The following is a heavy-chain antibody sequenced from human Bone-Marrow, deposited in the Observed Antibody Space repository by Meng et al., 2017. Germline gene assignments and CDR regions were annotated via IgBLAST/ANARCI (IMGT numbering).Heavy chain of an antibody. CDR1: GGSISSGSYY. V-gene: IGHV4-61*10. CDR2: IYYSGST. CDR3: ARGYCSGGSCYDY. D-gene: IGHD2-15*01. Sequence: SETLSLTCTVSGGSISSGSYYWSWIRQPAGKGLEWIGYIYYSGSTNYNPSLKSRVTISVDTSKNQFSLKLSSVTAADTAVYYCARGYCSGGSCYDYWGQGTLVTVSS. J-gene: IGHJ4*02.